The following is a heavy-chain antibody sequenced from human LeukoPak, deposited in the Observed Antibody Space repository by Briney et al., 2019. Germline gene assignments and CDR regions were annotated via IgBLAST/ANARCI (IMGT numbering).Heavy chain of an antibody. V-gene: IGHV4-59*12. CDR3: ARDTLPYSSSSFDYYYYMDV. D-gene: IGHD6-6*01. Sequence: SETLSLTCSVSGGSISSYYWSWIRQPPGKGLEWIGYIYYSGSTNYNPYSGSTNYNPSLKSRVTISVDTSKNQFSLKLSSVTAADTAVYYCARDTLPYSSSSFDYYYYMDVWGKGTTVTVSS. CDR1: GGSISSYY. CDR2: IYYSGSTNYNPYSGST. J-gene: IGHJ6*03.